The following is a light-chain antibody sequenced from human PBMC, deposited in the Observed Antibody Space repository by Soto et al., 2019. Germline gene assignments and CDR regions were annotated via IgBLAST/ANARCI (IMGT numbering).Light chain of an antibody. CDR3: QQRSTWPPD. Sequence: EIVLTQSPATLSLSPGERATLSCKTSQSIRGFLAWYQQKPGQAPRLLISDTSTRATGIPARFSGSGSGTDFTLTTSGLEPEDVAVYYCQQRSTWPPDFGGGTKVEIK. CDR2: DTS. J-gene: IGKJ4*01. CDR1: QSIRGF. V-gene: IGKV3-11*01.